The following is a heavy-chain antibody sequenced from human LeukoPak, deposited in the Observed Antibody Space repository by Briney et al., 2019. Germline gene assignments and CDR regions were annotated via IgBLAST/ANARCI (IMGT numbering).Heavy chain of an antibody. CDR3: VWGSYRYFDY. J-gene: IGHJ4*02. V-gene: IGHV3-23*01. Sequence: GGSLRLSCAASGFTFSSYAMSWVRQAPGKGLEWVSAISGSGGSTYYADSVKGRFTISRDNSKNTLYLQMNSLRAEDTAVYFCVWGSYRYFDYWGQGTLVTVSS. CDR2: ISGSGGST. CDR1: GFTFSSYA. D-gene: IGHD3-16*02.